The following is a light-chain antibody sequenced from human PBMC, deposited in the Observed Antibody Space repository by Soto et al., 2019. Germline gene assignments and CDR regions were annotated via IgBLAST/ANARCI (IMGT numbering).Light chain of an antibody. V-gene: IGKV1-5*01. CDR2: DAS. J-gene: IGKJ1*01. CDR3: QHYGGMWA. Sequence: DIQMTQSPSTLSASVGDRVTITCRASQSVNKWLAWFQQKPGKVPKLLIFDASTLQTGVPSRFSGSGSGTEFILTISSLQPDDFATYCCQHYGGMWAFGQGTKVDIK. CDR1: QSVNKW.